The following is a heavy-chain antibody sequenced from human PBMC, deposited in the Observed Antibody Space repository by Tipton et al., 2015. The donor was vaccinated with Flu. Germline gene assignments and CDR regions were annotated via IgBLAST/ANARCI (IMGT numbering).Heavy chain of an antibody. J-gene: IGHJ3*02. Sequence: TLSLTCTVSGGSISSYYWSWIRQPPGKGLEWIGYIYYSGSTNYNPSLKSRVTISVDTSKNQFSLKLSSVTAADTAVYYCASFYDSSGYRRHHAFDIWGQGTMVTVSS. CDR2: IYYSGST. CDR1: GGSISSYY. D-gene: IGHD3-22*01. V-gene: IGHV4-59*08. CDR3: ASFYDSSGYRRHHAFDI.